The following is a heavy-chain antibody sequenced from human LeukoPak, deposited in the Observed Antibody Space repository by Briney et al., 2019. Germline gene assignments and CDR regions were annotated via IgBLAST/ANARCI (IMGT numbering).Heavy chain of an antibody. CDR1: GFTFSGHW. CDR2: MSGDGSQI. Sequence: PGGSLRLSCAASGFTFSGHWMSWVRQAPAKGLEWVAQMSGDGSQIYYTDFVKGRFTTSRDNAKNSLYLQMNGLRAEDTAVYYCVAWGKSGNPWGQGTMVIVSS. J-gene: IGHJ3*01. D-gene: IGHD1-26*01. V-gene: IGHV3-7*01. CDR3: VAWGKSGNP.